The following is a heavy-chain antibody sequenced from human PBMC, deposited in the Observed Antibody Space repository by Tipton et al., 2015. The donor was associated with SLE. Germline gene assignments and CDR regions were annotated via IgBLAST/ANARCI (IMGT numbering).Heavy chain of an antibody. CDR1: VFTFSNYW. J-gene: IGHJ4*02. D-gene: IGHD6-19*01. V-gene: IGHV3-7*01. Sequence: SLRLSCVVSVFTFSNYWMSWLRQAPGKGLEWAANIRQDGGEKYYVDSVKGRFTISRDNAENSLYFQMNSLRDEDTAVYYCARDGSGWSAYWGQGTLVTVSS. CDR3: ARDGSGWSAY. CDR2: IRQDGGEK.